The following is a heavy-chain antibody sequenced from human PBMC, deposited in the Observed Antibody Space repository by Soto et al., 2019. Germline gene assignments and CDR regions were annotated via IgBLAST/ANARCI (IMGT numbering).Heavy chain of an antibody. CDR3: ARDEGGLRPENWFDP. CDR2: IIPILGIA. CDR1: GGTFSSYT. Sequence: QVQLVQSGAEVKKPGSSVKVSCKASGGTFSSYTISWVRQAPGQGLEWMGRIIPILGIANYAQKFQGRVTITADKSTSTAYMELSSLRSEDTGVYYCARDEGGLRPENWFDPWGQGTLVTVSS. V-gene: IGHV1-69*08. J-gene: IGHJ5*02. D-gene: IGHD4-17*01.